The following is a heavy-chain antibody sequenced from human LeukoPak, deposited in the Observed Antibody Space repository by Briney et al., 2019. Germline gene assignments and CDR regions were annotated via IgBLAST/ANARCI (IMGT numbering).Heavy chain of an antibody. CDR2: ISYDGSNK. J-gene: IGHJ4*02. D-gene: IGHD2-15*01. V-gene: IGHV3-30-3*01. CDR3: ARDGSYCSGGSCYSPFDY. Sequence: GRSLRLSCAASGFTFSSYAMHSVRQAPGKGLEWVAVISYDGSNKYYADSVKGRFTISRDNSKNTLYLQMNSLRAEDTAVYYCARDGSYCSGGSCYSPFDYWGQGTLVTVSS. CDR1: GFTFSSYA.